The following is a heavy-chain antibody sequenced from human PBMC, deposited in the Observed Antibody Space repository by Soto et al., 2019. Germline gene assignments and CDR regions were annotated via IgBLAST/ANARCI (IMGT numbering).Heavy chain of an antibody. Sequence: QVQLVQSGAEVKKPGASVKVSCKASGYTFTGYYMHWVRQAPGQGLEWMGWINPNSGGTNYAQKFQGWVTMTRDTSISTAYMELSRLRSDDTAVYYCARSGENRTPAAMPDQTSIAARHPTTDDAFDIWGQGTMVTVSS. CDR2: INPNSGGT. CDR3: ARSGENRTPAAMPDQTSIAARHPTTDDAFDI. V-gene: IGHV1-2*04. J-gene: IGHJ3*02. CDR1: GYTFTGYY. D-gene: IGHD2-2*01.